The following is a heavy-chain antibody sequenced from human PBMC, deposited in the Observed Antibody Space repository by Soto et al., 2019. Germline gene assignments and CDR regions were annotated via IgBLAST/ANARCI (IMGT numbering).Heavy chain of an antibody. D-gene: IGHD6-13*01. CDR3: ARPYSSSWYTYFDY. J-gene: IGHJ4*02. CDR2: IYWDDDK. CDR1: GFSLSSSGVG. Sequence: SGPTLVNPTQTLTLTCTFSGFSLSSSGVGVGWIRQPPGKALEWLALIYWDDDKRYSPSLKSRLTITKDTSKNQVVLTMTNMDPVDTATYYCARPYSSSWYTYFDYWGQGTLVTVSS. V-gene: IGHV2-5*02.